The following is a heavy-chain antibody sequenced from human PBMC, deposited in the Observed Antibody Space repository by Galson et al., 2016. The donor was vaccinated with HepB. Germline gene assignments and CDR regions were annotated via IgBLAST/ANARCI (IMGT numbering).Heavy chain of an antibody. CDR1: GGSISSMSYY. D-gene: IGHD2-15*01. V-gene: IGHV4-39*01. J-gene: IGHJ4*02. CDR2: ISYSGST. CDR3: ARPGPNCGAGSCLEN. Sequence: YGGSISSMSYYWGWIRQPPGKGLEWIGTISYSGSTNNNPSLKSRVTISVDTSMNQFSLKLTSVTAADTAVYYCARPGPNCGAGSCLENWGQGTLVTVSS.